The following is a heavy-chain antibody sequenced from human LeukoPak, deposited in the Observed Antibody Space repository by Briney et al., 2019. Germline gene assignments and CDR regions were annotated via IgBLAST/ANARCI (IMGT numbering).Heavy chain of an antibody. CDR1: GYSFTSYW. Sequence: GESLQISCKGSGYSFTSYWIGWVRQMPGGGLEWMGAIYPGDSDTRYSPSFQGQVTISADRSITTAYLQWSSLKASDTAMYYCARHGTTVTTYGPDYWGQGTLVTVSS. V-gene: IGHV5-51*01. CDR2: IYPGDSDT. J-gene: IGHJ4*02. CDR3: ARHGTTVTTYGPDY. D-gene: IGHD4-17*01.